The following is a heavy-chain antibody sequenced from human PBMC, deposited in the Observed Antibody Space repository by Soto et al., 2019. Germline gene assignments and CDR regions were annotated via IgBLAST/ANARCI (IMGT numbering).Heavy chain of an antibody. CDR3: ARARYDFWSGTAMDV. D-gene: IGHD3-3*01. CDR1: GGSISSYY. Sequence: SETLSLTCTVSGGSISSYYWSWIRQPPGKGLEWIGYIYYSGSTNYNPSLKSRVTISVDTSKNQFSLKLSSVTAADTAVYYCARARYDFWSGTAMDVWGQGTTVTVSS. V-gene: IGHV4-59*01. J-gene: IGHJ6*02. CDR2: IYYSGST.